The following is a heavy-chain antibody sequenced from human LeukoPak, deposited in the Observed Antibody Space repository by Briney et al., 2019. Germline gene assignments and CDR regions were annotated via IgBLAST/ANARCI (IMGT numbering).Heavy chain of an antibody. V-gene: IGHV4-4*07. J-gene: IGHJ3*02. CDR2: IYTTGST. Sequence: SSETLSLTCTVSGGSISSYYWSWIRQPAGKGLEWIGHIYTTGSTNYNPSLKSRVTISVDTSNNQLSLKVNSVTAADTAMYYCVKSNSRYQPWTLDIWGRGTMVTVSS. CDR3: VKSNSRYQPWTLDI. D-gene: IGHD2-2*01. CDR1: GGSISSYY.